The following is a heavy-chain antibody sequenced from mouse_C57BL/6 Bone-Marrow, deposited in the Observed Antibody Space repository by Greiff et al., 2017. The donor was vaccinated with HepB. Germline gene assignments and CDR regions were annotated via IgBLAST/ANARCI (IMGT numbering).Heavy chain of an antibody. CDR1: GFSLTSYA. Sequence: VMLVESGPGLVAPSQSLSITCTVSGFSLTSYAISWVRQPPGKGLEWLGVIWTGGGINYNSALKSRLSISKDNSKSQVFLKMNSLQTDDTARYYCARRGAPHYFAMDYWGQGTSVTVSS. CDR2: IWTGGGI. V-gene: IGHV2-9-1*01. CDR3: ARRGAPHYFAMDY. J-gene: IGHJ4*01. D-gene: IGHD3-1*01.